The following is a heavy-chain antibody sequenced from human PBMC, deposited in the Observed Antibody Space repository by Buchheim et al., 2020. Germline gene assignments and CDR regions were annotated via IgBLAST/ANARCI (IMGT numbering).Heavy chain of an antibody. V-gene: IGHV1-2*02. CDR2: INPNSGGT. J-gene: IGHJ4*02. D-gene: IGHD3-22*01. CDR3: AREPPHHYYDSSGYYGAIDY. Sequence: QVQLVQSGAEVKKPGASVKVSCKASGYTFTGYYMHWVRQAPGQGLEWMGWINPNSGGTNYAQKLQGRVTMTRDTSISTAYMELSRLRSDDKAVYYCAREPPHHYYDSSGYYGAIDYWGQGTL. CDR1: GYTFTGYY.